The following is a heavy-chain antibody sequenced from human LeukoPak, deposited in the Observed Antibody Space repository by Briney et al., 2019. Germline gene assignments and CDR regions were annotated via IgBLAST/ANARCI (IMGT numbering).Heavy chain of an antibody. J-gene: IGHJ4*01. D-gene: IGHD3-10*01. CDR1: GLTVSSYA. CDR2: IFGSAANT. Sequence: GGSLRLSCGASGLTVSSYAMSWVRQAPGKGLEWVSTIFGSAANTYYADSVKGRFTISRDDSKNTVSLQMNTLRAEDTAVYSCAKDTSGTSYRRLAKWGHGNLVTVSS. CDR3: AKDTSGTSYRRLAK. V-gene: IGHV3-23*01.